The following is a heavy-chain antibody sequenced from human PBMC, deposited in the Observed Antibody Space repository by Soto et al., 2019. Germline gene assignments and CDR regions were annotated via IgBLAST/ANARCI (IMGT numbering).Heavy chain of an antibody. CDR3: AKDRYYPRDQFHY. CDR2: ISANGQGI. D-gene: IGHD3-10*01. CDR1: GFTFTYYA. J-gene: IGHJ4*02. Sequence: EVQLLESGGGLVQPGGSLRLSCTASGFTFTYYAFSWVRQAPGKGLEWVSAISANGQGIYYADSVRGRFTISRDKSKNTVFLHMDSLRAEDTAVYYCAKDRYYPRDQFHYWGQGPLVTVSS. V-gene: IGHV3-23*01.